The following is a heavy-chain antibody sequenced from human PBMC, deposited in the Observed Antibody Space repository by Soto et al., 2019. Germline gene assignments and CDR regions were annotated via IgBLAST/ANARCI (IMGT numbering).Heavy chain of an antibody. D-gene: IGHD3-10*01. CDR3: ARDNYYGSGSYYKYNWFDP. CDR2: ISAYTGNT. V-gene: IGHV1-18*01. CDR1: GYTFTNYG. J-gene: IGHJ5*02. Sequence: QVQLVQSGGEVKKPGASVKVSCKASGYTFTNYGISWVRQAPGQGLEWMGWISAYTGNTNYAQKHQQRVTMTTDTSTSTAYMELRSLSSDDTAVYYCARDNYYGSGSYYKYNWFDPWGQGTLVTVSS.